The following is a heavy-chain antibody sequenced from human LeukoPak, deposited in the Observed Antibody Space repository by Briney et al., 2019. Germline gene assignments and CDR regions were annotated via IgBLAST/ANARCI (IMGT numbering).Heavy chain of an antibody. Sequence: GGSLRLSCAASGFTFSSYGMYWVRQAPGKGLEWVAFIRYDGSNKYYADSVKGRFTISRDNSKNTLYLQMNSLRAEDTAVYYCAKVQVSEVSVLSDYYYYYMDVWGKGTTVTVSS. CDR3: AKVQVSEVSVLSDYYYYYMDV. CDR2: IRYDGSNK. V-gene: IGHV3-30*02. D-gene: IGHD4/OR15-4a*01. CDR1: GFTFSSYG. J-gene: IGHJ6*03.